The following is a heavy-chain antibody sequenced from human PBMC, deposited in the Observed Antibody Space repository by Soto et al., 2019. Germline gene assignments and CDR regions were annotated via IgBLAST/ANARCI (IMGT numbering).Heavy chain of an antibody. J-gene: IGHJ6*02. CDR3: AKDRSSSGYYYYYYGMDV. Sequence: QVQLVESGGGVVQPGRSLRLSCAASGFTFSSYGMHWVRQAPGKGLEWVAVISYDGSNKYYADSVKGRFTISRDNSKNTMYLQMNSLRAEDTAVYYCAKDRSSSGYYYYYYGMDVWGQGTTVTVSS. CDR1: GFTFSSYG. D-gene: IGHD3-22*01. CDR2: ISYDGSNK. V-gene: IGHV3-30*18.